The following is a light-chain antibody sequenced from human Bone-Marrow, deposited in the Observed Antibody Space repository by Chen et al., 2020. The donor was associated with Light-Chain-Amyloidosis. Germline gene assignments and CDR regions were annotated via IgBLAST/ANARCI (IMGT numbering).Light chain of an antibody. V-gene: IGLV1-51*01. CDR1: NSHIASNY. Sequence: QPVLPQPPSASAAPGKEGTVSSSGSNSHIASNYVSWYQQLPGTAPNLLIYDSDNRPSGIPDRFSGSKSCTSATLGIPGLQSGDEADYYCEAWDSSLSAVVFGGGTKVIVL. CDR3: EAWDSSLSAVV. CDR2: DSD. J-gene: IGLJ2*01.